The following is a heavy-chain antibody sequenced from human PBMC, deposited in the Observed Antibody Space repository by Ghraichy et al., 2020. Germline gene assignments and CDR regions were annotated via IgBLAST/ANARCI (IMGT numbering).Heavy chain of an antibody. CDR3: ASRDYDFWGCYYIGGRRPNVDY. CDR1: GGSISSSSYY. CDR2: IYYSGST. V-gene: IGHV4-39*07. Sequence: SETLSLTCTVSGGSISSSSYYWGWIRQPPGKGLEWIGSIYYSGSTYYNPSLKSRVTISVDTSKNQFSLKLSSVTAADTAVYYCASRDYDFWGCYYIGGRRPNVDYWGQGTLVTVSS. D-gene: IGHD3-3*01. J-gene: IGHJ4*02.